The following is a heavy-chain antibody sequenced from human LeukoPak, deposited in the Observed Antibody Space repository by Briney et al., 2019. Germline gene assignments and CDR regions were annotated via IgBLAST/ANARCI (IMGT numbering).Heavy chain of an antibody. CDR1: GFTFSTYG. Sequence: PGGSLRLSCAASGFTFSTYGMSWVRQAPGKGLEWVSAISGSGGSTYYADSVKGRFTISRDNAKNSLYLQMNSLRAEDTAVYYCAELGITMIGGVWGKGTTVTISS. CDR2: ISGSGGST. D-gene: IGHD3-10*02. J-gene: IGHJ6*04. CDR3: AELGITMIGGV. V-gene: IGHV3-23*01.